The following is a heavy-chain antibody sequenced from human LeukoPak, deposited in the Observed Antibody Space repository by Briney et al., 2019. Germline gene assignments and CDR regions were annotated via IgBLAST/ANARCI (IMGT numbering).Heavy chain of an antibody. Sequence: GGSLRLSCAVSGFTFSNYWMYWVRQGPGKGLVWVSRLNGDGDYTNYEDSVKGRFTISRDNAKNTLYLQMSSLRAEDTAVYYCVRGSNGWSGMDVWGQGTTVTVSS. CDR1: GFTFSNYW. CDR3: VRGSNGWSGMDV. CDR2: LNGDGDYT. J-gene: IGHJ6*02. V-gene: IGHV3-74*01. D-gene: IGHD6-19*01.